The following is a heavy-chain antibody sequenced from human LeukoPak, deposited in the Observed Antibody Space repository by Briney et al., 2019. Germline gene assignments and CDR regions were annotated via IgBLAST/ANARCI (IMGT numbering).Heavy chain of an antibody. CDR2: INPSGGSS. D-gene: IGHD5-18*01. CDR1: GGTFSSYA. J-gene: IGHJ4*02. Sequence: ASVKVSCKASGGTFSSYAISWVRQAPGQGLEWMGIINPSGGSSSYAQKFQGRVTMTRVTSTSTVYIKLNSLRSEDTAVYYCARGYSYGTVNYWGQGTLVTVSS. CDR3: ARGYSYGTVNY. V-gene: IGHV1-46*01.